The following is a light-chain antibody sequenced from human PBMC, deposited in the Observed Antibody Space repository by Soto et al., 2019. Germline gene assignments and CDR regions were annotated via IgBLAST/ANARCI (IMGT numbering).Light chain of an antibody. J-gene: IGLJ2*01. CDR3: QSYDSSLTVV. CDR2: GNT. Sequence: QSALTQPPSVSGAPGQRVTISCTGSSSNIGAGYDVHWYQQFPGTTPKFLIYGNTNGPSGVPDRFSASKSGTSASLDITGLQAEDEAEYFCQSYDSSLTVVFGGGTKVTVL. V-gene: IGLV1-40*01. CDR1: SSNIGAGYD.